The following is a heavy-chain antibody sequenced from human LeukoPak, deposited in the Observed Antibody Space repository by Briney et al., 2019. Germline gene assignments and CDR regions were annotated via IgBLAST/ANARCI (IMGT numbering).Heavy chain of an antibody. Sequence: GGSLRLSCAASGFTYSSYAMTWLGQAPGKGLEWVSAISVNGGTIYYADSVKGRFTISRDRSKNTLYLQMDSLRAEDTAVYYFSKEGTTGTILLQRGYWPRGTLVTVSS. CDR1: GFTYSSYA. V-gene: IGHV3-23*01. D-gene: IGHD1-1*01. CDR2: ISVNGGTI. J-gene: IGHJ4*02. CDR3: SKEGTTGTILLQRGY.